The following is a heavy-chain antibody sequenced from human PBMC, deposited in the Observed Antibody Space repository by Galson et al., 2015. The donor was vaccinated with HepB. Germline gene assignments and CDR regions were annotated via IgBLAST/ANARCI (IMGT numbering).Heavy chain of an antibody. CDR3: AHRPGGGSLFDL. D-gene: IGHD2-15*01. CDR2: IYWDDDK. J-gene: IGHJ2*01. CDR1: GFSLSTSGVG. V-gene: IGHV2-5*02. Sequence: ALVKPTQTLTLTCTFSGFSLSTSGVGVGWIRQPPGKALEWLALIYWDDDKRYSPSLKSRLTITKDTSKNQVVLTMTNMDPVDTATYYCAHRPGGGSLFDLWGRGTLVTVSS.